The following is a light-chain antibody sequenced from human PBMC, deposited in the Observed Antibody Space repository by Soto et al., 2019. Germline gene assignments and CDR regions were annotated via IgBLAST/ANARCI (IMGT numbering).Light chain of an antibody. Sequence: EIVMTQSPATLSVSPGERATLSCRASQSVSSNLAWYQQKPGQAPRLLIYGASTRVTGIPARFSGSGSGTEFTLTIGSLQSEDFAVYSCQQYNTWPRSFGGGTRWIS. CDR3: QQYNTWPRS. CDR1: QSVSSN. V-gene: IGKV3-15*01. J-gene: IGKJ4*01. CDR2: GAS.